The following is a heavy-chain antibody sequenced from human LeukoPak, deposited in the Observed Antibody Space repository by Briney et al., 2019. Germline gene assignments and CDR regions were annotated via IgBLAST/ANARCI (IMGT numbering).Heavy chain of an antibody. CDR1: GYTFTGYY. CDR2: INPSSGGT. J-gene: IGHJ4*02. CDR3: ARSAYSSSPFDY. D-gene: IGHD6-6*01. Sequence: ASVMVSCKASGYTFTGYYMHWVRQAPGQGLEWVGWINPSSGGTNYAQKFLGKVTMTRDTSISTAYMELSRLRSDDTAVYYCARSAYSSSPFDYWGQGTLITVSS. V-gene: IGHV1-2*02.